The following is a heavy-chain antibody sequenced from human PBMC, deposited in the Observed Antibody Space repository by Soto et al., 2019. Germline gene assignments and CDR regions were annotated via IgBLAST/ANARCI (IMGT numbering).Heavy chain of an antibody. Sequence: GGSLRLSCAASGITFSSTAMHWVRQAPGKGLEWVAIIWYDGSKKYFADSVKGRFTISRDNSKNTVYLQMNSLKAEDTAVYYCARAPFTIYDTSGYYGYWGQGTLVTVSS. V-gene: IGHV3-33*01. CDR2: IWYDGSKK. D-gene: IGHD3-22*01. J-gene: IGHJ4*02. CDR3: ARAPFTIYDTSGYYGY. CDR1: GITFSSTA.